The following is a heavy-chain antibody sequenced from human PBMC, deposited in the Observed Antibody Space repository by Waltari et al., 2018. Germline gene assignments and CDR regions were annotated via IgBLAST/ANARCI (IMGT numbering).Heavy chain of an antibody. CDR2: IHYSGST. D-gene: IGHD2-21*01. CDR1: GQVFRGHF. J-gene: IGHJ4*01. Sequence: QVQLHQWGAGLLKPSETLSLTCAVLGQVFRGHFWSWIRQSPGKGLEWVGAIHYSGSTNYNPSLKSRLSLSVDTTKKQFSLRLTSVTAADTGVYFCARYGEVPPNYFFDYWGQGTLVTVSS. CDR3: ARYGEVPPNYFFDY. V-gene: IGHV4-34*01.